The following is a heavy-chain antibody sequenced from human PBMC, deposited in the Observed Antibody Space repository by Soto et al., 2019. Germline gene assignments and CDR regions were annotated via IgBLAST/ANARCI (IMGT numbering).Heavy chain of an antibody. CDR1: GYTLTGYY. J-gene: IGHJ5*02. V-gene: IGHV1-2*02. CDR2: INPNSGGT. CDR3: ARGHYDWNWFEP. Sequence: ASVKVSCKASGYTLTGYYMHSVRQAPGQGLEWMGWINPNSGGTNYAQKFQGRVTMTRDTSISTAYMELSRLRSDDTAVYYFARGHYDWNWFEPWGQGTLVTVSS. D-gene: IGHD3-3*01.